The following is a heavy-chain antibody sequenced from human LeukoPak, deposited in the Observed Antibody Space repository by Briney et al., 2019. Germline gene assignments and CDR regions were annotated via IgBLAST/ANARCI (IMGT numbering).Heavy chain of an antibody. Sequence: SETLSLTWTVSGXSISSDYRSWIRQPPGKGLEWIGYVYYSGITNYNPSLKSRVTISVGTSKNHFPLKLTSMTAADTAVYYCARLLGWSGPINWFDPWGRGTLVTVSS. J-gene: IGHJ5*02. D-gene: IGHD3-3*01. V-gene: IGHV4-59*08. CDR2: VYYSGIT. CDR3: ARLLGWSGPINWFDP. CDR1: GXSISSDY.